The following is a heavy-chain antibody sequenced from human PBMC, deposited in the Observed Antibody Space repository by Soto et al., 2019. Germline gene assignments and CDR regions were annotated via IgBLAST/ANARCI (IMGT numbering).Heavy chain of an antibody. V-gene: IGHV4-4*07. D-gene: IGHD3-3*01. CDR2: IYTSGST. CDR3: ARDQSEFYDFWSGYTLMAHPSYYGMDV. Sequence: SETLSLTCTVSGGSISSYYWSWIRQPAGKGLEWIGRIYTSGSTNYNPPLKSRVTMSVDTSKNQFSLKLSSVTAADTAVYYCARDQSEFYDFWSGYTLMAHPSYYGMDVWGQGTTVTVSS. J-gene: IGHJ6*02. CDR1: GGSISSYY.